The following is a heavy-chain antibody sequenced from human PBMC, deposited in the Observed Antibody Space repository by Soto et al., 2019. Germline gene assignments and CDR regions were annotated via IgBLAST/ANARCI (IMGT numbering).Heavy chain of an antibody. Sequence: QVQLVQSGAEVKKPGASVKVSCKASGYTFTSYGISWVRQAPGQGLEWMGWISAYNGNTNYAQKLQGRVTMTTDTSTSTAYMEMRSLRADDTAVYYCARERRGYSSGWYEILAVDIWGQGTMVTVSS. V-gene: IGHV1-18*01. CDR2: ISAYNGNT. J-gene: IGHJ3*02. CDR3: ARERRGYSSGWYEILAVDI. CDR1: GYTFTSYG. D-gene: IGHD6-19*01.